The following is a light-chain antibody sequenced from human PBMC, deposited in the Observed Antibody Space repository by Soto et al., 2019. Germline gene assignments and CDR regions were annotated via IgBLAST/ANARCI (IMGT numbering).Light chain of an antibody. V-gene: IGLV2-18*01. Sequence: QSVLTQPPSVSGSPGQSVTISCTGTSSDVGSYNRLSWYQQPPGTAPKLIMYEVNTRPSGVPDRFSGSKSGSTASLTISGLQAEDEADYYCCLYISGSTNVFGKGTKVTVL. CDR1: SSDVGSYNR. J-gene: IGLJ1*01. CDR3: CLYISGSTNV. CDR2: EVN.